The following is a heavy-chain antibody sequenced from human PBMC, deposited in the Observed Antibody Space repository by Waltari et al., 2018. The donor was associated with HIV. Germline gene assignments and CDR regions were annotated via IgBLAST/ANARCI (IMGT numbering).Heavy chain of an antibody. D-gene: IGHD4-4*01. Sequence: QVQLVQSGAEVKKPGASVKVSCKVSGYTLTELSMHWVRQAPGKGLEGMGGVDPEDGETIYAQKYQGRVTMTEDTSTDTAYMELSSLRSEDTAVYYCATGLDYSNLVDPWGQGTLVTVSS. CDR3: ATGLDYSNLVDP. CDR2: VDPEDGET. J-gene: IGHJ5*02. CDR1: GYTLTELS. V-gene: IGHV1-24*01.